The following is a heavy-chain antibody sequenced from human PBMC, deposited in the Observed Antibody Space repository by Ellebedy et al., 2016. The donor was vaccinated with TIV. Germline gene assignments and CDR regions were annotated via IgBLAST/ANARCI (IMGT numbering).Heavy chain of an antibody. CDR3: ATYYYGSGSYYKRGMDV. CDR1: GGTFSSYA. Sequence: SVKVSCXASGGTFSSYAISWVRQAPGQGLEWMGGIIPIFGTANYAQKFQGRVTITADESTSTAYMELSSLRSEDTAVYYCATYYYGSGSYYKRGMDVWGQGTTVTVSS. V-gene: IGHV1-69*13. J-gene: IGHJ6*02. D-gene: IGHD3-10*01. CDR2: IIPIFGTA.